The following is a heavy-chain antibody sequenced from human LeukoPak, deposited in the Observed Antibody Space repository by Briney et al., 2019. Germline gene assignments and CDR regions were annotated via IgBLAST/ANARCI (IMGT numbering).Heavy chain of an antibody. V-gene: IGHV4-34*01. CDR1: GGSFSGYY. CDR3: ARDSSGYTNDAFDI. Sequence: PSETLSLTCAVYGGSFSGYYWSWIRQPPGKGLEWIGEINHSGSTNYNPSLKSRVTISVDTSKNQFSLKLSSVTAADTAVYYCARDSSGYTNDAFDIWGQGTMVTVSS. J-gene: IGHJ3*02. D-gene: IGHD3-22*01. CDR2: INHSGST.